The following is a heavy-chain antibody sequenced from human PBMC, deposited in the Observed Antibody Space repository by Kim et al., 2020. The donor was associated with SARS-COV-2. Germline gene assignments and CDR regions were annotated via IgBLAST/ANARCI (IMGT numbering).Heavy chain of an antibody. V-gene: IGHV3-7*03. CDR3: ARENWGDLDI. Sequence: NENDYVDSVKGRFTISRDNAKNSLYLQMNSLRVEDTAVYYCARENWGDLDIWGQWIMVTVSS. CDR2: NEN. J-gene: IGHJ3*02. D-gene: IGHD7-27*01.